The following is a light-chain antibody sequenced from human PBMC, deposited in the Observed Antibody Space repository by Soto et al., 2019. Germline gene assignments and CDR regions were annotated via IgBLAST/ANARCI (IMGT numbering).Light chain of an antibody. CDR3: QQRTDWPIT. V-gene: IGKV3-11*01. CDR1: QSVSIF. J-gene: IGKJ5*01. Sequence: EIVWTQSPATLSLYPGERATLSCRASQSVSIFLAWYQQIPGHAPRLLIYDASNMDTVIPARFSGSGSGTDFTLTISILEPEDFAVYYCQQRTDWPITFGQGTRLEIK. CDR2: DAS.